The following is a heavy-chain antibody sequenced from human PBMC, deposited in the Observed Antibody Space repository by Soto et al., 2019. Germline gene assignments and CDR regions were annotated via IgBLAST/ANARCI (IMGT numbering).Heavy chain of an antibody. CDR3: VRDKRTISGIFPGY. CDR2: ITANGGRT. CDR1: GFTFTTYA. V-gene: IGHV3-23*01. J-gene: IGHJ4*02. Sequence: PGGSLRLSCAASGFTFTTYAMTWVRRAPGKGLEWVSSITANGGRTYYADSVKGRFTISRDRSKNTVHLQMNNVRAEDTAVYYCVRDKRTISGIFPGYWGQGTQVTVSS. D-gene: IGHD1-1*01.